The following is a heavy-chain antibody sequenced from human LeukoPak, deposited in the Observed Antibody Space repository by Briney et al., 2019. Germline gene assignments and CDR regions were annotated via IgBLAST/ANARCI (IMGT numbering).Heavy chain of an antibody. CDR2: INTDGSFT. CDR3: AREAKVGGALQY. CDR1: GFTFSDYW. Sequence: PGGSLRLSCAASGFTFSDYWMHWVRQAPGKGLVWVSRINTDGSFTRYADSVQGRFTICTDTAKNTLFLQMNSLRAEDTAVYYCAREAKVGGALQYWGQGILVTVSS. V-gene: IGHV3-74*01. J-gene: IGHJ4*02. D-gene: IGHD1-26*01.